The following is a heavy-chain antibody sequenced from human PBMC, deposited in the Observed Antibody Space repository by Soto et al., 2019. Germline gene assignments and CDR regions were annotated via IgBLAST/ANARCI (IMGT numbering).Heavy chain of an antibody. CDR3: ARGGYCTNGVCARSFDL. Sequence: EVQLVESGGGLVQPGGSLRLSCAAPGFTFSFYAMHWVRQAPGKGLEYVSAISSNGVATYHANSVKGRFTISRDNSKNTLYLQLGSLRAEDMAVYYCARGGYCTNGVCARSFDLWGQGTLVTVSS. J-gene: IGHJ3*01. CDR2: ISSNGVAT. D-gene: IGHD2-8*01. V-gene: IGHV3-64*01. CDR1: GFTFSFYA.